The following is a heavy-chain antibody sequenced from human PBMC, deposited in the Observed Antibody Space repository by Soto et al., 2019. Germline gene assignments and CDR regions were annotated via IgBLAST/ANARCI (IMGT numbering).Heavy chain of an antibody. J-gene: IGHJ4*02. V-gene: IGHV4-31*03. D-gene: IGHD2-2*01. CDR2: IYYSGST. CDR3: ARLYCSSTSCFRDFDY. CDR1: GGSISSGGYY. Sequence: PSETLSLTCTVSGGSISSGGYYWSWIRQHPGKGLEWVGYIYYSGSTYYNPSLKSRVTISVDTSKNQFSLKLSSVTAADTAVYYCARLYCSSTSCFRDFDYWGQGTLVTVSS.